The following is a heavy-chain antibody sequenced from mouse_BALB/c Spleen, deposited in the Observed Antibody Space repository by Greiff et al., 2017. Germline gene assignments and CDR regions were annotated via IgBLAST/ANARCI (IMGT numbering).Heavy chain of an antibody. CDR1: GYTFTSYW. J-gene: IGHJ4*01. CDR3: ARSVLMED. V-gene: IGHV1-59*01. CDR2: IDPSDSYT. Sequence: VQLQQPGAELVKPGASVKMSCKASGYTFTSYWMHWVKQRPGQGLEWIGVIDPSDSYTSYNQKFKGKATLTVDTSSSTAYMQLSSLTSEDSAVYYCARSVLMEDWGQGTSVTVSS.